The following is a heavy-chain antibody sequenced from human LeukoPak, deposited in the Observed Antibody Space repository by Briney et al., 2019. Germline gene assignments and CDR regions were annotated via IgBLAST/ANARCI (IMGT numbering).Heavy chain of an antibody. CDR3: AKGRSGSIYYFDY. CDR2: ISGGGDYI. CDR1: GFIFNTYA. V-gene: IGHV3-23*01. D-gene: IGHD1-26*01. J-gene: IGHJ4*02. Sequence: PGGSLRLSCAASGFIFNTYAINWVRQAPGKGLEWVSAISGGGDYIYYAHSVKGRFSLSRDNSKNTLYLQMNSLSAEDTAVYYCAKGRSGSIYYFDYWGQGTLVTVSS.